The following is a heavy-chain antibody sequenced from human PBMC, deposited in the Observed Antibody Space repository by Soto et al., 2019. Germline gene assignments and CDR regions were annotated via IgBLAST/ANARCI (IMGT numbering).Heavy chain of an antibody. J-gene: IGHJ4*02. CDR1: GYTFTSYA. CDR2: INAGNGNT. CDR3: ARESPHYGDYYYFDN. D-gene: IGHD4-17*01. Sequence: ASVKVSCKASGYTFTSYAMHWVRQAPGQRLEWMGWINAGNGNTKYSQKFQGRVTITRDTSASTAYMELSSLRSEDTAVYYCARESPHYGDYYYFDNWGQGTLVTVSS. V-gene: IGHV1-3*01.